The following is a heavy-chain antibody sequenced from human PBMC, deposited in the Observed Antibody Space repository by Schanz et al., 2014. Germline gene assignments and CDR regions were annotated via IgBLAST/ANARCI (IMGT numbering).Heavy chain of an antibody. CDR1: GFTFSAYA. CDR3: ARGGPAYYFDD. CDR2: ISASGGTT. Sequence: EVHLLESGGGLVPPGGSLRLSCAASGFTFSAYAMTWVRQIPGKGLEWVSAISASGGTTYYADSVKGRFTISRDNSKNTVYIQMNSLRAEDTAVYYCARGGPAYYFDDWGQGTLVTVSS. J-gene: IGHJ4*02. V-gene: IGHV3-23*01.